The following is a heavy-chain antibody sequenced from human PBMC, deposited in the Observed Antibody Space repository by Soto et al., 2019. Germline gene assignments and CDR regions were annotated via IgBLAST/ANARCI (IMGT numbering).Heavy chain of an antibody. V-gene: IGHV3-30*18. CDR1: GITISNFG. D-gene: IGHD4-17*01. CDR2: ISYDGRNK. J-gene: IGHJ4*02. Sequence: QVQLVESGGGVVQPGRSLRLSCAASGITISNFGMHWVRQAPGKGLEWVAVISYDGRNKYYADSVKGRFTISRDNSKNTVYLQMNSLRAEDTAVYYCAKDSQGLNGDYEDYWGQGSLVTVSS. CDR3: AKDSQGLNGDYEDY.